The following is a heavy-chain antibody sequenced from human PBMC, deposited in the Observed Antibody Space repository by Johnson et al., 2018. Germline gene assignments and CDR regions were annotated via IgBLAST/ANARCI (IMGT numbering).Heavy chain of an antibody. CDR2: ISGSGGST. CDR1: GFTFSSYA. D-gene: IGHD3-3*01. Sequence: VQLVQSGGGLVQPGGSLRLSCAASGFTFSSYAMSWVRQAPGKGLEWVSAISGSGGSTYYADSVKGRFTISRDNSKNTLYLRMNSLRAVDTAVSYCAKDMYYDCWSAKAVIDAFEIWGKGTMVTVSS. J-gene: IGHJ3*02. CDR3: AKDMYYDCWSAKAVIDAFEI. V-gene: IGHV3-23*04.